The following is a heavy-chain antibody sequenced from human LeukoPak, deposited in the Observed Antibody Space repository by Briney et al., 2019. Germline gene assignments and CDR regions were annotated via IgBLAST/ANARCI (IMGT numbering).Heavy chain of an antibody. J-gene: IGHJ4*02. CDR3: ARRAVAGTRLLGFDY. Sequence: PSETLSLTCTVSGGSISSYYWSWIRQPPGKGLEWIGYIYTSGSANYNPSLKSRVPISVDTSKNQFSLKLSSVTAADTAVYYCARRAVAGTRLLGFDYWGQGTLVTVSS. V-gene: IGHV4-4*09. D-gene: IGHD6-19*01. CDR1: GGSISSYY. CDR2: IYTSGSA.